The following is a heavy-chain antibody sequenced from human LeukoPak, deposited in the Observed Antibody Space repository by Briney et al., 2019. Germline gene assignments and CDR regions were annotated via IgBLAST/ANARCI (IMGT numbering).Heavy chain of an antibody. V-gene: IGHV1-69*13. Sequence: ASVKVSCKASGGTFSGYAISWVRQAPGQGLEWMGGIIPIFGTANYAQKFQGRVTITADESTSTAYMELSSLRSEDTAVYYCARSSSGWSKLYYYGMDVWGQGATVTVSS. J-gene: IGHJ6*02. CDR2: IIPIFGTA. CDR1: GGTFSGYA. D-gene: IGHD6-19*01. CDR3: ARSSSGWSKLYYYGMDV.